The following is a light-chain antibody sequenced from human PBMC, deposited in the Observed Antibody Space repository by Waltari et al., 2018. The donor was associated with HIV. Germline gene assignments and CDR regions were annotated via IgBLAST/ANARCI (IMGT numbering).Light chain of an antibody. J-gene: IGLJ3*02. Sequence: QSALTQPASVSGSPGQSTTISCTGASRNIGPSKYVSWYLQRPGKAPQIIIYEVTTRPSGVSDRFSGSKSGNTASLTISRLQPEDEAVYFCNSFTNSGTLEFGGGTKLTVL. CDR1: SRNIGPSKY. CDR3: NSFTNSGTLE. V-gene: IGLV2-14*01. CDR2: EVT.